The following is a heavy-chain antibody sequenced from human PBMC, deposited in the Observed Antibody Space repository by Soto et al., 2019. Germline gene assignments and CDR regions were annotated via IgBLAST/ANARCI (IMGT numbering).Heavy chain of an antibody. Sequence: SETLSLTCTVSGGSISSGGYYWSWIRQHPGKGLEWIGYIHYSGSTYYNPSLKSRVTISVDTSKNQFSLKLSSVTAADTAVYYCARSGDNPLNWFDPWGQGTLVTVSS. D-gene: IGHD2-21*02. CDR2: IHYSGST. J-gene: IGHJ5*02. CDR3: ARSGDNPLNWFDP. V-gene: IGHV4-31*03. CDR1: GGSISSGGYY.